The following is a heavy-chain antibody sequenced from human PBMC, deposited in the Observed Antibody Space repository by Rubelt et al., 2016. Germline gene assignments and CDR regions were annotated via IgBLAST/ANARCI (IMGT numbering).Heavy chain of an antibody. CDR2: ISAYNGNT. J-gene: IGHJ4*02. Sequence: QVQLVQSGAEVKKPGASVKVSCKASGYTFTGYYMHWVRQAPGQGLEWMGWISAYNGNTNYAQKRQGRVTRTTDTSTSTAYMELRSLRADDTAVYYCARDPLPVRGVIMTPTHWGQGTLVTVSS. D-gene: IGHD3-10*01. CDR3: ARDPLPVRGVIMTPTH. V-gene: IGHV1-18*04. CDR1: GYTFTGYY.